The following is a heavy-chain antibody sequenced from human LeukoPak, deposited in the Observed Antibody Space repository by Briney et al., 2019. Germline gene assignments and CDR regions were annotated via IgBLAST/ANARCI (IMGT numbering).Heavy chain of an antibody. CDR1: GFTFSSYR. CDR2: ISSSSSYI. D-gene: IGHD1-7*01. J-gene: IGHJ5*02. Sequence: GGSLRLSCAASGFTFSSYRMNWVRQAPGKGLEWVSSISSSSSYIYYADSVKGRFTISRDNAKNSLYLQMNSLRAEDTAVYYCAREALDNWNYNWFDPWGQGTLVTVSS. V-gene: IGHV3-21*01. CDR3: AREALDNWNYNWFDP.